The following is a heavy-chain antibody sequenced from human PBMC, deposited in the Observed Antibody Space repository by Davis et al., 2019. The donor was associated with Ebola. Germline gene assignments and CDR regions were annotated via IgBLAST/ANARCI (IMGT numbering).Heavy chain of an antibody. CDR1: GFTFSSYW. J-gene: IGHJ4*02. Sequence: GESLKISCAASGFTFSSYWMHWVRQAPGKGLVWVSRINSDGGSTTYADSVKGRFTISRDNAKNTLYLQMNSLSAEDTAVYYCARGRGDCWSTTCYIDYWGQGTLVTVSS. CDR2: INSDGGST. CDR3: ARGRGDCWSTTCYIDY. V-gene: IGHV3-74*01. D-gene: IGHD2-2*02.